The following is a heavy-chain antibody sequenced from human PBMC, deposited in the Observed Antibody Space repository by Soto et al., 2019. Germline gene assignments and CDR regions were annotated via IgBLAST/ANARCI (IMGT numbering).Heavy chain of an antibody. J-gene: IGHJ4*02. Sequence: GGSLRLSCAASGFTFSTYSMNWVRQAPGKGLEWVSYISSGSNTIYYADSVKGRFTISRDNAKNSLYLQMNSLRAEDTAVYYCATERRSSSWCTFVYRGQATLGTVSS. V-gene: IGHV3-48*01. CDR3: ATERRSSSWCTFVY. D-gene: IGHD6-13*01. CDR1: GFTFSTYS. CDR2: ISSGSNTI.